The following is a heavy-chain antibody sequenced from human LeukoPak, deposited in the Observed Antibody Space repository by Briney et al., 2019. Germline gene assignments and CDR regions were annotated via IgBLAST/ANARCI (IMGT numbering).Heavy chain of an antibody. CDR1: GFLFRSHC. Sequence: GGPLTLFCVASGFLFRSHCMHWVRQAPGEGLVWVSRIKTDGSYADYGHSAEGRFTPPRDNAKNTLYLQMHSLRVEDTATYYCVRDGLGAFDIWGQGTVVTVSS. CDR2: IKTDGSYA. CDR3: VRDGLGAFDI. D-gene: IGHD3-16*01. V-gene: IGHV3-74*01. J-gene: IGHJ3*02.